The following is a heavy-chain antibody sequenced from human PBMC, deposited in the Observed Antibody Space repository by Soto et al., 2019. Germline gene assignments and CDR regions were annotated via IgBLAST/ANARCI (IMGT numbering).Heavy chain of an antibody. CDR1: GGYCRPNH. CDR2: IYYGGST. CDR3: ASLGTYYQSLDP. V-gene: IGHV4-59*08. J-gene: IGHJ5*02. Sequence: PSETQSLTSTASGGYCRPNHRTWIRQPPGKGLEWVGYIYYGGSTSYNPSLKSRVTISLETSKSQFSRRLSSATAADSAVYYCASLGTYYQSLDPWGPGTLVTVSS. D-gene: IGHD1-1*01.